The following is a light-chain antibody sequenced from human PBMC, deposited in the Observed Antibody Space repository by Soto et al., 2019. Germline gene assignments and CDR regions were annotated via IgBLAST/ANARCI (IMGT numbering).Light chain of an antibody. J-gene: IGKJ1*01. CDR3: QQSYSTPET. Sequence: DIQMTQSPSSLSASVGDRVTITCRASQSISSFLHWYQQKPGKAPRLVIYAASSLRSGVPSRFSAGGSGTDFTLTISSLQPEDFATYYCQQSYSTPETFGQGTKVEIK. CDR2: AAS. V-gene: IGKV1-39*01. CDR1: QSISSF.